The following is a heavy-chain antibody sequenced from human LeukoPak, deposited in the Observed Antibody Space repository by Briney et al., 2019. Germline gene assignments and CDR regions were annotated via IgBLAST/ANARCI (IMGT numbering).Heavy chain of an antibody. Sequence: SETLSLTCTVSGYSISSGYYWGWIRRPPGRGLEWSGNIYHSGNTYYNPSLKSRVTISVDTSKKQFSLKLSSVTAADTAVVYCAKLWNYDLMIDYWGQGTLVTVSS. CDR2: IYHSGNT. CDR1: GYSISSGYY. CDR3: AKLWNYDLMIDY. D-gene: IGHD3-3*01. V-gene: IGHV4-38-2*02. J-gene: IGHJ4*02.